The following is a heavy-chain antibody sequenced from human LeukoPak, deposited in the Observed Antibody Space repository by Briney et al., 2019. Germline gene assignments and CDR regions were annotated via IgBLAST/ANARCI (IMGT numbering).Heavy chain of an antibody. J-gene: IGHJ4*02. D-gene: IGHD5-18*01. V-gene: IGHV4-39*01. CDR2: IYYSGST. CDR3: ARPPTGGYSYGSPFDY. CDR1: GGSISSSSYY. Sequence: SGTLSLTCTVSGGSISSSSYYWGWIRQPPGKGLEWIGSIYYSGSTYYNPSLKSRVTISVDTSKNQFSLKLSSVTAADTAVYYCARPPTGGYSYGSPFDYWGQGTLVTVSS.